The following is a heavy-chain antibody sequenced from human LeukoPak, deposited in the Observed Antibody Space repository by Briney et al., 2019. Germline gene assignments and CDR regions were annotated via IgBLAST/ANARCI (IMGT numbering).Heavy chain of an antibody. Sequence: GRSLRLSCAASGFTFSSYSMHWVRQAPGKGLEWVTVILFDGSNQYYADSVKGRFTISKDNIKNTLYLQMNSLRVEDTAMYYCARAARRGFSFDYWGQGTLVTVSS. J-gene: IGHJ4*02. V-gene: IGHV3-30*04. CDR3: ARAARRGFSFDY. CDR2: ILFDGSNQ. D-gene: IGHD6-6*01. CDR1: GFTFSSYS.